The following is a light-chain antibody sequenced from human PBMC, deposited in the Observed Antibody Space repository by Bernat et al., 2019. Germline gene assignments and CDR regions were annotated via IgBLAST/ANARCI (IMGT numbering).Light chain of an antibody. V-gene: IGKV3-20*01. CDR2: GAS. CDR3: QKYGSSQGT. J-gene: IGKJ1*01. Sequence: EIVLTQSPGTLSLSPGERATLLCRASQSVSSSYLAWYQQKPGQAPRLRIYGASSRSTGIPDRFSGSGSGTDFTLTISRLEPEDFAVYYCQKYGSSQGTFGHGTNVEIK. CDR1: QSVSSSY.